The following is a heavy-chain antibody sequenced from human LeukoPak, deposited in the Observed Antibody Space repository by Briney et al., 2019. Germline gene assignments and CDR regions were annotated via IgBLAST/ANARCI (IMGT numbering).Heavy chain of an antibody. CDR1: GGSFSGYY. J-gene: IGHJ4*02. Sequence: PSETLSLTCAVYGGSFSGYYWSWIRQPPGKGLEWIGEINHSGSTNYNPSLKSRVTISVDTSKNQFSLKLSSVTAADTAVYYCARFRSSGYYYWGQGTLVTVSS. D-gene: IGHD3-22*01. V-gene: IGHV4-34*01. CDR3: ARFRSSGYYY. CDR2: INHSGST.